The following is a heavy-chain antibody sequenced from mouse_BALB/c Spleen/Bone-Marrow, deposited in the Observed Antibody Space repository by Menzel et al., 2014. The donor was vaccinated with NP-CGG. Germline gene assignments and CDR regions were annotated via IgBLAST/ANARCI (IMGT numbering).Heavy chain of an antibody. Sequence: DVHLVESGGGLVQPGGSLKLSCATSGFTFSDYYMYWVRQTPEKRLEWVAYISNGGGSTYYPDTVKGRFTISRDNAKNTLYLQMSRLKSEDTAMYYCARRGWYYAMDYWGQGTSVTASS. J-gene: IGHJ4*01. CDR3: ARRGWYYAMDY. D-gene: IGHD2-3*01. CDR1: GFTFSDYY. CDR2: ISNGGGST. V-gene: IGHV5-12*02.